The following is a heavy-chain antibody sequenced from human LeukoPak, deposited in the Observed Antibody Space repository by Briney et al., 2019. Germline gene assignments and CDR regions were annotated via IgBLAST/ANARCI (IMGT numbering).Heavy chain of an antibody. Sequence: PSETLSLTCAVYGGSFSGYYWRWIRQPPGKGLEWIGEIDHSGSTNYNPSLKSRVTTSVDTSKNQFSLKLNSVTAADTAVYYCARTNTVFYYFDYWGQGNLITVAS. J-gene: IGHJ4*02. CDR1: GGSFSGYY. CDR3: ARTNTVFYYFDY. V-gene: IGHV4-34*01. CDR2: IDHSGST. D-gene: IGHD1/OR15-1a*01.